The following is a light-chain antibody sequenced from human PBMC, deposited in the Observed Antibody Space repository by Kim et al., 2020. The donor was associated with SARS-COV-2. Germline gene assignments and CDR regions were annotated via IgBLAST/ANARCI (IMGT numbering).Light chain of an antibody. Sequence: PGERVTLSCRASQTISSLYLAWYQHKPGQAPRLLISGTSSRAAGIPDRFSGSGSGTDFTLTISRLEPEDFAVYFCHQCDTSPWTFGQGTKVDIK. J-gene: IGKJ1*01. V-gene: IGKV3-20*01. CDR1: QTISSLY. CDR2: GTS. CDR3: HQCDTSPWT.